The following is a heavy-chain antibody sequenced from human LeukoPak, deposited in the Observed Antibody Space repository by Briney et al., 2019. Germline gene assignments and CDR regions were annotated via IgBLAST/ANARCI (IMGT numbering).Heavy chain of an antibody. J-gene: IGHJ4*02. V-gene: IGHV5-51*01. D-gene: IGHD3-22*01. Sequence: GASLQISCKGSGYIFTSYWIGWVRQLPGKGLEWMGIIYPGDSDTRYSPSFQGQVTISADKSISTAYLQWSSLKASDTAMYYCARLNHDSSGSGLDYWGQGTLVTVSS. CDR1: GYIFTSYW. CDR3: ARLNHDSSGSGLDY. CDR2: IYPGDSDT.